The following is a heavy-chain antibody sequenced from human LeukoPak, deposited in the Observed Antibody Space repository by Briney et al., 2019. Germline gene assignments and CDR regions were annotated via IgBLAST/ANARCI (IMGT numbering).Heavy chain of an antibody. D-gene: IGHD6-6*01. Sequence: NPSETLSLTCAVYGGSFSGYYWSWIRQPPGKGLEWIGEINHSGSTNYNPSLKSRVTISVDTSKNQFSLKLSSVTAADTAVYYCAGGKAARPFYYYYYMDVWGKGTTVTVSS. CDR2: INHSGST. J-gene: IGHJ6*03. CDR3: AGGKAARPFYYYYYMDV. CDR1: GGSFSGYY. V-gene: IGHV4-34*01.